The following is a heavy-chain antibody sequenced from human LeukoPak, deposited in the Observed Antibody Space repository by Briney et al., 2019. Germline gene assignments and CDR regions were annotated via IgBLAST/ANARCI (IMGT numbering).Heavy chain of an antibody. CDR1: GYTLTELS. CDR2: FDPEDGET. Sequence: VASVKVSCKVSGYTLTELSMHWVRQAPGKGLEWMGGFDPEDGETIYAQKFQGRVTMTEDTSTDTAYMELSRLRSDDTAVYYCARDGARGELLSDWGQGTLVTVSS. D-gene: IGHD1-26*01. J-gene: IGHJ4*02. CDR3: ARDGARGELLSD. V-gene: IGHV1-24*01.